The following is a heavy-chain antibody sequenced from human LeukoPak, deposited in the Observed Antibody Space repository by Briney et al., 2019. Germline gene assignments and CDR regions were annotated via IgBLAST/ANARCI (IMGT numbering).Heavy chain of an antibody. J-gene: IGHJ4*02. CDR3: ARDYRSSSGRSIDY. Sequence: GGSLRLSCAASGFTFSSYAMTWVRQAPGKGLEWVANLKQDGSEEYYVASVKGRFTISRDNAKNSLYLQMNSLRAEDTAVYYCARDYRSSSGRSIDYWGQGTLVTVSS. D-gene: IGHD6-6*01. CDR1: GFTFSSYA. CDR2: LKQDGSEE. V-gene: IGHV3-7*01.